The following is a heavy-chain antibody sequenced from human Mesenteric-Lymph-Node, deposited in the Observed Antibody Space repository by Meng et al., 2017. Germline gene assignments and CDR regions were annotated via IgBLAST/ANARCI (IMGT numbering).Heavy chain of an antibody. CDR2: INPHTGGI. D-gene: IGHD4-11*01. CDR3: AKIGSNHQFDL. Sequence: QVQLVQAGAEVQKPGASGKVSCKASGYTFTVYYMHWVRQAPGQGLEWMGRINPHTGGINYAQEFQGRVAMTGDTSISTAYMELSRLRTDDTAVYYCAKIGSNHQFDLWGQGTLVTVSS. CDR1: GYTFTVYY. J-gene: IGHJ4*02. V-gene: IGHV1-2*06.